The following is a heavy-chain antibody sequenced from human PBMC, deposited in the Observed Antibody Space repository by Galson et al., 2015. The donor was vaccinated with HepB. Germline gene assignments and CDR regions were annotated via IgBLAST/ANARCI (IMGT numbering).Heavy chain of an antibody. CDR3: ARDFPSDGYSLGDAFDI. CDR1: GFTFSSYA. Sequence: SLRLSCAASGFTFSSYAMHWVRQAPGKGLEWVAVISYDGSNKYYADSVKGRFTISRDNSKNTLYLQMNSLRAEDTAVYYCARDFPSDGYSLGDAFDIWGQGTMVTVSS. J-gene: IGHJ3*02. CDR2: ISYDGSNK. V-gene: IGHV3-30-3*01. D-gene: IGHD5-24*01.